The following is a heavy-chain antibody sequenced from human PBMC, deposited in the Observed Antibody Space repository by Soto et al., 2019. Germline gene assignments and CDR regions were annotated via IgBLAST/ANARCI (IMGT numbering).Heavy chain of an antibody. Sequence: GGSLRLSCAASGFTFSSYGMHWVRQAPGKGLEWVAVISYDGSNKYYADSVKGRFTISRDNSKNTLYLQMNSLRAEGTAVYYCAKSLMDYDILTGYYYYYGMDVWGQGTTVTVSS. D-gene: IGHD3-9*01. CDR2: ISYDGSNK. CDR3: AKSLMDYDILTGYYYYYGMDV. CDR1: GFTFSSYG. V-gene: IGHV3-30*18. J-gene: IGHJ6*02.